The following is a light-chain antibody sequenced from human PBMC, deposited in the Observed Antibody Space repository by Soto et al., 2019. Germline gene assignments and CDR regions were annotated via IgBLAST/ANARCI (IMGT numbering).Light chain of an antibody. Sequence: QSVLTQPASVSGSPGQSITISCTGTSSDVGGNKFVSWYQHHPGRAPKVIISDVSHRPSGVSNRFSGSKSGSTASLTISGLHPEDEADYYCSSYSSSSTLYVFGTGTKLTVL. J-gene: IGLJ1*01. CDR3: SSYSSSSTLYV. V-gene: IGLV2-14*01. CDR1: SSDVGGNKF. CDR2: DVS.